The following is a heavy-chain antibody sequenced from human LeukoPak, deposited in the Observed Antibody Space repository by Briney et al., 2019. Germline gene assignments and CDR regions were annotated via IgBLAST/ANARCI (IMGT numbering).Heavy chain of an antibody. J-gene: IGHJ3*02. CDR2: IYYSGST. D-gene: IGHD2-15*01. CDR3: ARESSSLLPYAFDI. V-gene: IGHV4-61*01. CDR1: GGSISSSSYY. Sequence: SETLSLTCTVSGGSISSSSYYWSWIRQPPGKGLEWIGYIYYSGSTNYNPSLKSRVTISVDTSKNQFSLKLSSVTAADTAVYYCARESSSLLPYAFDIWGQGTMVTVSS.